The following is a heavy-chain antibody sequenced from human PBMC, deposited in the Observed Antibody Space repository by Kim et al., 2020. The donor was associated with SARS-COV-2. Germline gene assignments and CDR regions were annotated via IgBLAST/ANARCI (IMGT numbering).Heavy chain of an antibody. J-gene: IGHJ4*02. D-gene: IGHD6-19*01. V-gene: IGHV3-11*01. CDR1: GFTFSDYY. Sequence: GGSLRLSCAASGFTFSDYYMSWIRQAPGKGLEWVSYISSSGTTIYYTDSVKGRFTISRDNAKNSLSLQMNSLRAEDTAVYYCARDPHSSGWLKVLDYWGQGTLITVSS. CDR2: ISSSGTTI. CDR3: ARDPHSSGWLKVLDY.